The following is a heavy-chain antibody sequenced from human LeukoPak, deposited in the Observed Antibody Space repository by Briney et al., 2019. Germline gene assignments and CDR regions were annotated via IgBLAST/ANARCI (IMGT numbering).Heavy chain of an antibody. D-gene: IGHD3-10*01. CDR2: IYYSGST. V-gene: IGHV4-59*01. Sequence: SETLSLTCTVSGGSISSYYWSWIRQPPGKGLEWIGYIYYSGSTNYNPSLKSRVTISVDTSKNQFSLKLNSVTAADTAVYYCARVPGGAFDIWGQGTMVTVSS. J-gene: IGHJ3*02. CDR3: ARVPGGAFDI. CDR1: GGSISSYY.